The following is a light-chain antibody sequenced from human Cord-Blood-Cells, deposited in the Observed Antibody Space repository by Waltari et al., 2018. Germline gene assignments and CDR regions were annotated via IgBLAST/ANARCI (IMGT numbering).Light chain of an antibody. CDR2: EVS. J-gene: IGLJ3*02. CDR1: SSDAGSYNL. V-gene: IGLV2-23*02. Sequence: QSALTQPASVSGSPGQSITISCPGTSSDAGSYNLVSWYQQHPGKAPKLMIYEVSKRPSGVSNRFSGSKSGNTASLTISGLQAEDEADYYCCSYAGSSTLVFGGGTKLTVL. CDR3: CSYAGSSTLV.